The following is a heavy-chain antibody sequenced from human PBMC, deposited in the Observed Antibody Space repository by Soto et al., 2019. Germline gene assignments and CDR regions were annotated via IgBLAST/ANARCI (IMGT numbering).Heavy chain of an antibody. D-gene: IGHD2-8*02. CDR2: IYYSRNP. CDR1: GASISSDNYY. J-gene: IGHJ6*02. V-gene: IGHV4-39*01. CDR3: AGLNTSQRYWEGYYFYDLDV. Sequence: QVQLQESGPGLVKPSETLSLTCTVSGASISSDNYYWGWIRQPPGKGLEWIGNIYYSRNPYYNPSLKSRVTLAVDTSKNQFSLRLSSVTAADTAIYFCAGLNTSQRYWEGYYFYDLDVWGHGTTVTVSS.